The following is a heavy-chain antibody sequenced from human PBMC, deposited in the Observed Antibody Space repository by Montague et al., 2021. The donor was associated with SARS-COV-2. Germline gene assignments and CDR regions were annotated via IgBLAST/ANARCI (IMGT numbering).Heavy chain of an antibody. Sequence: SETLSLTCAVYGGSFSGYYWSWIRQPPGKGLEWIGEINHSGSTNYNPSLKSRVTISVDTSKNQFSLKLSSVTAADTAVCYCARVRYYGSGTSLGMDDWGQGTTVTVSS. CDR2: INHSGST. CDR3: ARVRYYGSGTSLGMDD. D-gene: IGHD3-10*01. J-gene: IGHJ6*02. CDR1: GGSFSGYY. V-gene: IGHV4-34*01.